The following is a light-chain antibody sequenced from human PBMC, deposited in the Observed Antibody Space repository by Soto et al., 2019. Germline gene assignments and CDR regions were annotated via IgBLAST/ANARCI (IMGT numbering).Light chain of an antibody. CDR3: QQLNHYPLT. J-gene: IGKJ4*01. CDR2: DAS. V-gene: IGKV3D-20*02. CDR1: QTVRNNY. Sequence: EFVLTQSPGTLSLSPGERATLSCRASQTVRNNYLAWYQQKPGQAPRLLIYDASSRATGIPDRFSGGGSGTDFTLTISRLEPEDFAVYYCQQLNHYPLTFGGGTKVEIK.